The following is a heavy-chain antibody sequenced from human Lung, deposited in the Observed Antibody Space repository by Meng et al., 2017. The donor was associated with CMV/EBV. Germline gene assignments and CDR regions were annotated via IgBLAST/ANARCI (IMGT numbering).Heavy chain of an antibody. J-gene: IGHJ6*02. Sequence: SETLSLTCTVSDDSISSMTYFWGWIRQPPGKGLEWIGSVYYTGSTFYSPSLKSRVTILIGTSKNQFSLKLSSVTAADTAVYYCTRGGRDYYSGEYYGMDVWGQGTTVTVSS. CDR2: VYYTGST. CDR1: DDSISSMTYF. V-gene: IGHV4-39*07. D-gene: IGHD2-21*02. CDR3: TRGGRDYYSGEYYGMDV.